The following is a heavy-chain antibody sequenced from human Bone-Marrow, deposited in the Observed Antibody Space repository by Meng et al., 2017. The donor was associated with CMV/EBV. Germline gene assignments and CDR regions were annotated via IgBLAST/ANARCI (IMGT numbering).Heavy chain of an antibody. J-gene: IGHJ4*02. V-gene: IGHV1-8*01. CDR2: MNPNSGNT. CDR1: GYTFTRYA. CDR3: ATGVADFEY. D-gene: IGHD6-19*01. Sequence: VELGKSGAEVRRPGASLTVSCKASGYTFTRYAINSVRQAAGQGLEWMGWMNPNSGNTDYAQKFQGRVTMTRNISTSTAYMDLSSLRSEDTAVYYCATGVADFEYWGQGTLVTVSS.